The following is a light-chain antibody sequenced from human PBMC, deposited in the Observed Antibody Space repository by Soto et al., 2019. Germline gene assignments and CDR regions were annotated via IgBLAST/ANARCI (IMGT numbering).Light chain of an antibody. CDR3: QQRNYWQVT. CDR1: QTVTSNY. V-gene: IGKV3D-20*02. CDR2: GAS. J-gene: IGKJ5*01. Sequence: EIVLTQSPGTLSSSPGERAPLSCRASQTVTSNYLAWYQQKPGQAPRLLFFGASIRATGLPNRFGGSGSGTDFTLTISRLEPDDFAVYYCQQRNYWQVTFGQGTRLEIK.